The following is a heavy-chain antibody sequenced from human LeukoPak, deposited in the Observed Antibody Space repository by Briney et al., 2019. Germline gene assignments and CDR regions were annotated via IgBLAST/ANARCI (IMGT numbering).Heavy chain of an antibody. CDR2: ISSSSSYI. Sequence: GGSLRPSCAASGFTFSSYSMNWVRQAPGKGLEWVSSISSSSSYIYYADSVKGRFTISRDNAKNSLYLQMNSLRAEDTAVYYCARARNYYGSGSYIWGQGTLVTVSS. V-gene: IGHV3-21*01. D-gene: IGHD3-10*01. CDR1: GFTFSSYS. J-gene: IGHJ4*02. CDR3: ARARNYYGSGSYI.